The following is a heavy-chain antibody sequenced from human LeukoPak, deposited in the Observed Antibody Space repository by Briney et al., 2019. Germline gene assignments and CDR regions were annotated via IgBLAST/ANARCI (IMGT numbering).Heavy chain of an antibody. V-gene: IGHV4-59*01. J-gene: IGHJ2*01. Sequence: MPSETLSLTCAVYGASFSGYYWSWVRQSPGKGLEWIGYIFYGRSSNYNPSLKSRITISADTSKNQFSLKLSSVTAADTAVYYCARDRGLYWYFDLWGRGTLVTVSS. CDR2: IFYGRSS. CDR3: ARDRGLYWYFDL. D-gene: IGHD5-12*01. CDR1: GASFSGYY.